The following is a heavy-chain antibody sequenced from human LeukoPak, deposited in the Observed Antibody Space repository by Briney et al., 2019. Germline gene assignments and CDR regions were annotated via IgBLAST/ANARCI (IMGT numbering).Heavy chain of an antibody. D-gene: IGHD1-14*01. CDR1: GFSFTTNW. J-gene: IGHJ4*02. V-gene: IGHV3-7*01. CDR3: ANVPRSTVSY. Sequence: GGSLRLSCAASGFSFTTNWMHWVRQTPGKRLEWVAELNEDGTVKYYVDSVKGRFTISRDNAKNSLYLQMNRLRAEDTGVYFCANVPRSTVSYWGRGTLVTDSS. CDR2: LNEDGTVK.